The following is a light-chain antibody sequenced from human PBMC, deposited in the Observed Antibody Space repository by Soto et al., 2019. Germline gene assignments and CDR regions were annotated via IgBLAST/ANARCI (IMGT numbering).Light chain of an antibody. J-gene: IGLJ1*01. CDR2: EVS. Sequence: QSALTQPASVSGSPGQSITISCTGTSSDVGGYNYVSWYQQHPGKAPKLMIYEVSNRPSGVPDRFSGSKSGNTASLTISGLQAEDEADYYCSSYAGNYIYVFATGTKVTVL. CDR1: SSDVGGYNY. V-gene: IGLV2-11*01. CDR3: SSYAGNYIYV.